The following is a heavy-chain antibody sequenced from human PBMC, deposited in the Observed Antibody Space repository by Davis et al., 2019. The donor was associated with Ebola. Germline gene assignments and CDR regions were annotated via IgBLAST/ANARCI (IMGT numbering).Heavy chain of an antibody. J-gene: IGHJ5*02. CDR3: ARALGYCSSTSCYSGWFDP. CDR1: GGSISSYY. D-gene: IGHD2-2*01. V-gene: IGHV4-59*12. Sequence: GSLRLSCTVSGGSISSYYWSWIRQPPGKGLEWIGYIYYSGSTNYNPSLKSRVTISVDTSKNQFSLKLSSVTAADTAVYYCARALGYCSSTSCYSGWFDPWGQGTLVTVSS. CDR2: IYYSGST.